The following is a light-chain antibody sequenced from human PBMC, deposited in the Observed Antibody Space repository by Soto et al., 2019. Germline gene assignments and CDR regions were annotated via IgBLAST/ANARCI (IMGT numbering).Light chain of an antibody. J-gene: IGLJ2*01. CDR2: SNN. CDR3: AVWDDSLNGVV. Sequence: QSVVTQAPSASGTPGQRVTISCSGRSSNIGSNTVYWYQQLPGTAPKLLIYSNNQRPSGVPERFSGSQSGTSASLAINGLQSEDDAEYYCAVWDDSLNGVVFGGGTKLTVL. CDR1: SSNIGSNT. V-gene: IGLV1-44*01.